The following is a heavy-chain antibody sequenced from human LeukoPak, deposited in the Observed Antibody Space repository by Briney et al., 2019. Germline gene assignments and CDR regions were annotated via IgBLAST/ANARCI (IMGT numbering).Heavy chain of an antibody. V-gene: IGHV3-53*01. CDR3: ARGYRGYYSYWYFDL. CDR2: IYSGGST. Sequence: GGSLRLSCAASGFTVSSNYMSWVRQAPGKGLEWVSVIYSGGSTYYADSVKGRFTISRNNSKNTLYLQMNSLRAEDTAVYYCARGYRGYYSYWYFDLWGRGTLVTVSS. D-gene: IGHD3-22*01. J-gene: IGHJ2*01. CDR1: GFTVSSNY.